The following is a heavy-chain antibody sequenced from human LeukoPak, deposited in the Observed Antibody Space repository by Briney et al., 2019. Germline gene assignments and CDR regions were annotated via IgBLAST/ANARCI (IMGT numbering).Heavy chain of an antibody. CDR3: AKDDSQEGYFDY. J-gene: IGHJ4*02. Sequence: GGSLRLSCAASGFTFSSYAMSWVRQAPGEGLEWVSAISGSGGSTYYADSVKGRFTISRDNSKNTLYLQMNSLRAEDTAVYYCAKDDSQEGYFDYWGQGTLVTVSS. CDR2: ISGSGGST. V-gene: IGHV3-23*01. CDR1: GFTFSSYA. D-gene: IGHD2-21*02.